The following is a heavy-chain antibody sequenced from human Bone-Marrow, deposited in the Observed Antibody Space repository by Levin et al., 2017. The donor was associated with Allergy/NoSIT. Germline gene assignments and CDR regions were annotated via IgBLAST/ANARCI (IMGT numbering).Heavy chain of an antibody. CDR2: VSGSDDST. J-gene: IGHJ3*02. D-gene: IGHD6-19*01. CDR1: GFSFSSFA. Sequence: GESLKISCAAAGFSFSSFAMSWVRQAPGKGLEWVSAVSGSDDSTYYADSVKGRFTISRDNSKNTLSLQMNSLRAEDTAVYYCAKGGWSNTVVFCAFDIWGQGTMVTVFS. CDR3: AKGGWSNTVVFCAFDI. V-gene: IGHV3-23*01.